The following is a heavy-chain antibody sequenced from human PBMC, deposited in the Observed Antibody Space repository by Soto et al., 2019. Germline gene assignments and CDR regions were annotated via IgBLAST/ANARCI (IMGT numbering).Heavy chain of an antibody. CDR3: ATSQKGYNWNYFDH. CDR1: GASISGSYYY. Sequence: SETLSLTCAVSGASISGSYYYRAWLRQSPGKGPEWIGSVFYTGFTSYNPSLESRVSVSVDTSKSQFSLKLSAVTAADMAVYYCATSQKGYNWNYFDHWGQGALVTVS. CDR2: VFYTGFT. D-gene: IGHD1-20*01. V-gene: IGHV4-39*01. J-gene: IGHJ4*02.